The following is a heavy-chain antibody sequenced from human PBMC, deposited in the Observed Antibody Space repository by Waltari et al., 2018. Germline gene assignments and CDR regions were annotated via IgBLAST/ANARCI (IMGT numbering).Heavy chain of an antibody. J-gene: IGHJ1*01. Sequence: QVQLQESGPGLVKPSETLSLPCTVSRGSIRNNYWGWIRQAAGKGLEWIGRIHSTGSATYSPSLKSRVTLSVDTSKNQFSLELDSVTAADTAMYYCARDEGQWLEYFQYWGQGTLVTVSS. CDR2: IHSTGSA. CDR1: RGSIRNNY. CDR3: ARDEGQWLEYFQY. D-gene: IGHD6-19*01. V-gene: IGHV4-4*07.